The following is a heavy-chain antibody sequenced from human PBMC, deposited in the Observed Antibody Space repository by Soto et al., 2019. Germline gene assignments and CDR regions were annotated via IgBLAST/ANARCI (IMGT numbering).Heavy chain of an antibody. J-gene: IGHJ4*02. CDR1: GGSISSYY. CDR3: ASRWGSAADY. V-gene: IGHV4-59*08. Sequence: QVQLQESGPGLVKPSETLSLTCTVSGGSISSYYWRWIRQPPGKGLEWIGYIYYSGSTNYNPSLKSRVTISVDTSKNQFSLKLSSVTAADTAVYYCASRWGSAADYWGQGTLVTVSS. CDR2: IYYSGST. D-gene: IGHD2-15*01.